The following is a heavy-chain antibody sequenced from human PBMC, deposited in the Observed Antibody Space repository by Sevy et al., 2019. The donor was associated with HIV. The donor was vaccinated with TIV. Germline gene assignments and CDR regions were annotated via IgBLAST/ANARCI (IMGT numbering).Heavy chain of an antibody. Sequence: SEILSLTCAVSGYSISSGYYWGWIRQPPGKGLEWIGSIYHSGSTYYNPSLKSRVTISVDTSKNQFSLKLSSVTAADTALYYSARVYYYGSGSPNYYFDYWGQGTLVTVSS. CDR1: GYSISSGYY. D-gene: IGHD3-10*01. J-gene: IGHJ4*02. CDR2: IYHSGST. V-gene: IGHV4-38-2*01. CDR3: ARVYYYGSGSPNYYFDY.